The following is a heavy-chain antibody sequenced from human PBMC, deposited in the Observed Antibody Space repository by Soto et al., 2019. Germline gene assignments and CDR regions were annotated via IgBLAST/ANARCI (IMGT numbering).Heavy chain of an antibody. CDR3: ARERHPIPMDV. CDR2: ISGGGSYT. CDR1: GFSFNNYY. J-gene: IGHJ6*02. V-gene: IGHV3-11*05. Sequence: QVQLVESGGALVNPGGSLRLSCAASGFSFNNYYMTWIRQAPGKGLEWVSYISGGGSYTSYADSVEGRFTISRDNAKNSLYLQMNSLRAEDAAVYYCARERHPIPMDVWGQGTTVTVSS.